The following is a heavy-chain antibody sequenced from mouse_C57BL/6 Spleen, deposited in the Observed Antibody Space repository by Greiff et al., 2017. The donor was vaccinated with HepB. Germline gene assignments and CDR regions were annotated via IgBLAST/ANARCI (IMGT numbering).Heavy chain of an antibody. J-gene: IGHJ2*01. CDR3: TRGDDGYYVYFDY. CDR1: GYTFTDYE. D-gene: IGHD2-3*01. Sequence: VQLQQSGAELVRPGASVTLSCKASGYTFTDYEMHWVKQTPVHGLEWIGAIDPETGGTAYNQKFKGKAILTADKSSSTAYMELSSLTSEDSAVYYCTRGDDGYYVYFDYWGQGTTLTVSS. CDR2: IDPETGGT. V-gene: IGHV1-15*01.